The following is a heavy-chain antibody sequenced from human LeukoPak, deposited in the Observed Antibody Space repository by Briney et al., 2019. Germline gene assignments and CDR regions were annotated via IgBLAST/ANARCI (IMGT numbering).Heavy chain of an antibody. Sequence: SETLSLTCTVSGGSISSGDYYWSRIRQPPGKGLEWIGYIYYSGSTYYNPSLKSRVTISVDTSKNQFSLKLSSVTAADTAVYYCARDIYGDSQFDYWGQGTLVTVSS. D-gene: IGHD4-17*01. V-gene: IGHV4-30-4*01. CDR3: ARDIYGDSQFDY. J-gene: IGHJ4*02. CDR1: GGSISSGDYY. CDR2: IYYSGST.